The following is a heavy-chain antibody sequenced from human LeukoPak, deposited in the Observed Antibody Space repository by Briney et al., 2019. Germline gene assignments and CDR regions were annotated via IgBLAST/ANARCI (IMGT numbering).Heavy chain of an antibody. CDR3: AREVLGYCSSTSCQGDYYYGMDV. J-gene: IGHJ6*02. CDR2: INPSGGST. CDR1: GYTFTSYY. D-gene: IGHD2-2*01. V-gene: IGHV1-46*01. Sequence: ASVKVSCKASGYTFTSYYMHWVRQAPGQGLEWMGIINPSGGSTSYAQKFQGRVTMTGDTSTSTVYMELSSLRSEDTAVYYCAREVLGYCSSTSCQGDYYYGMDVWGQGTTVTVSS.